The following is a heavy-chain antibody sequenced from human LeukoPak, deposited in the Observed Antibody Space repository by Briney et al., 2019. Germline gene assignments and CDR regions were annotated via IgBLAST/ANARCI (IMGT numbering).Heavy chain of an antibody. Sequence: PGGSLRLSCAASGFTFSSYWMSWVRQAPGKGVEWVANIKQDGSEKYYVDSVKGRFTISRDNAKNSLYLQMNSLRAEDTAVYYCARVAVGARRAFDIWGQGTMVTVSS. CDR2: IKQDGSEK. CDR1: GFTFSSYW. V-gene: IGHV3-7*01. J-gene: IGHJ3*02. CDR3: ARVAVGARRAFDI. D-gene: IGHD1-26*01.